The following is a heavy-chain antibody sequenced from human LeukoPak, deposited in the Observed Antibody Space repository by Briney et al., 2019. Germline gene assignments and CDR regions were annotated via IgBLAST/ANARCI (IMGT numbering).Heavy chain of an antibody. V-gene: IGHV1-46*01. CDR3: ARAEDYYGSGSYYFDY. J-gene: IGHJ4*02. CDR1: GYTFTTYY. CDR2: INPSSGST. Sequence: GASVKVSCKASGYTFTTYYMHWVRQAPGQGIEWMGIINPSSGSTNYAQKFQGRVTMTRDTSTSTVYVELRSLRSEDTAVYYCARAEDYYGSGSYYFDYWGQGTLVTVSS. D-gene: IGHD3-10*01.